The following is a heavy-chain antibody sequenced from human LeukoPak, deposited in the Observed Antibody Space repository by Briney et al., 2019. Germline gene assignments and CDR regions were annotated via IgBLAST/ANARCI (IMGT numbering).Heavy chain of an antibody. V-gene: IGHV3-23*01. CDR3: AKVGCSGGSCKYFDY. CDR1: GFTFSSYA. J-gene: IGHJ4*02. D-gene: IGHD2-15*01. Sequence: GGSLRLSCAASGFTFSSYAMSWVRQAPGKGLEWVSAISGSGGSTYYADSVKGRFTISRDNSKNTLYLQMNSLRAEDTAVYYRAKVGCSGGSCKYFDYWGQGTLVTVSS. CDR2: ISGSGGST.